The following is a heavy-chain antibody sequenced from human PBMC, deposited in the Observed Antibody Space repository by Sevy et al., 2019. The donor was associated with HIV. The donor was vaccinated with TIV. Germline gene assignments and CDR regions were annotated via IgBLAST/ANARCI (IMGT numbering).Heavy chain of an antibody. CDR2: IKQDGSEK. Sequence: GGSLRLSCAASGVTFNSYWMSWVRQAPGKRLEWVANIKQDGSEKYYVDSVKGRFTISRDNSQNSLFLQMNTLRAEDTDVYYCAREGSPYDTYYYYYGMDVWGQGSTVTVSS. V-gene: IGHV3-7*01. D-gene: IGHD5-12*01. J-gene: IGHJ6*02. CDR3: AREGSPYDTYYYYYGMDV. CDR1: GVTFNSYW.